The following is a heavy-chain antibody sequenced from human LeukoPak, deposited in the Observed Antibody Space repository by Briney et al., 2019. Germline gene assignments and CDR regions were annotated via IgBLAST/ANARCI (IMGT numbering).Heavy chain of an antibody. J-gene: IGHJ5*02. CDR3: VRVVEYQLLWGNWFDP. D-gene: IGHD2-2*01. CDR2: INSDGSST. V-gene: IGHV3-74*01. Sequence: PGGSLRLSCAASGFTFSSYWMHWVRQAPGKGLVWVSRINSDGSSTSYADSVTGRFTISRDNAKNTLYLQMNSLRAEDTAVYYCVRVVEYQLLWGNWFDPWGQGTLVTVSS. CDR1: GFTFSSYW.